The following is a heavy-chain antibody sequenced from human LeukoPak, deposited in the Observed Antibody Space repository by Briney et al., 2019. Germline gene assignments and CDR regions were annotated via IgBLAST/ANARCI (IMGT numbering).Heavy chain of an antibody. V-gene: IGHV3-21*01. J-gene: IGHJ6*03. Sequence: GGSLRLSCAASGFTVSSNYMSWVRQAPGKGLEWVSSISSSSSYIYYADSVKGRFTISRDNAKNSLYLQMNSLRAEDTAVYYCARDAFCGGDCYSDYYMDVWGKGTTVTVSS. CDR1: GFTVSSNY. D-gene: IGHD2-21*02. CDR3: ARDAFCGGDCYSDYYMDV. CDR2: ISSSSSYI.